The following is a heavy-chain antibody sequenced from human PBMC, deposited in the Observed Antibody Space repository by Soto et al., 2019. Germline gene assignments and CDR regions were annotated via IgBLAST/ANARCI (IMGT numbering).Heavy chain of an antibody. J-gene: IGHJ6*02. V-gene: IGHV3-30*03. CDR1: GFTFSSYG. Sequence: GGSLRLSCAASGFTFSSYGMHWVRQAPGKGLEWVAVISYDGSNKYYADSVKGRFTISRDNSKNTLYLQMNSLRAEDTAVYYCATAFPYCSSTSCSRSYYYYYGMDVWGQGTTVTVSS. D-gene: IGHD2-2*01. CDR2: ISYDGSNK. CDR3: ATAFPYCSSTSCSRSYYYYYGMDV.